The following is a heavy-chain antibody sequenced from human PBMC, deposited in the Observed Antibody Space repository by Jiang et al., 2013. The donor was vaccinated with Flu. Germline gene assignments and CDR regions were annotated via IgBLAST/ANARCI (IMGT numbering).Heavy chain of an antibody. V-gene: IGHV4-39*01. CDR1: GGPISSSSFS. CDR3: ARLGYYSAYAMDV. D-gene: IGHD3-22*01. CDR2: IYYSGST. J-gene: IGHJ6*02. Sequence: VLLKPSETLSLTCTVSGGPISSSSFSWGWIRQPPGKGLEWIGNIYYSGSTYYNPSLKSRVTISVDTSKNQFSLRLSSVTAADTTVYYCARLGYYSAYAMDVWGQGTTVTVSS.